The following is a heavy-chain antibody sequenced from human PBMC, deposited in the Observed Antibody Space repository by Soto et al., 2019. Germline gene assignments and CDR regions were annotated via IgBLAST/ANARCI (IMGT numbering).Heavy chain of an antibody. CDR2: IIPIFGTA. J-gene: IGHJ4*02. V-gene: IGHV1-69*13. Sequence: SVKVSCKASGGTFSSYAISWVRQAPGQGLEWMGGIIPIFGTANYAQKFQGRVTITADESTSTAYMELSSLRSEDTAVYYCARDFDFWSFYHDYWGQGTLVTVSS. CDR1: GGTFSSYA. CDR3: ARDFDFWSFYHDY. D-gene: IGHD3-3*01.